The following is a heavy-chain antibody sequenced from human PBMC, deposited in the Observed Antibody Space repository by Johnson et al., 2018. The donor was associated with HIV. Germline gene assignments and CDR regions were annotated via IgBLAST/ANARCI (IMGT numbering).Heavy chain of an antibody. V-gene: IGHV3-11*04. Sequence: QVQLVESGGGLVKPGGSLRLSCAAFGFTFFDYYMSWIRQAPGKGLEWVSYISSSGSTIYYADSVKGRFTISRDNAKNSLYLQMNSLRTEDTTIYYCARVGQQGSAFDIWGRGTMVTVSS. J-gene: IGHJ3*02. CDR1: GFTFFDYY. CDR2: ISSSGSTI. D-gene: IGHD6-13*01. CDR3: ARVGQQGSAFDI.